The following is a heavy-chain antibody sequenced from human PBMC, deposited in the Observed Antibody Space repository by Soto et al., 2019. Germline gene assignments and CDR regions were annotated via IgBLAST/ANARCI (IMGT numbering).Heavy chain of an antibody. D-gene: IGHD2-2*02. CDR2: ISGSGGST. J-gene: IGHJ4*02. CDR1: GFTFSSYA. Sequence: GGSLRLSCAASGFTFSSYAMSWVRQAPGKGLEWVSAISGSGGSTYYADSVKGRFTISRDNSKNTLYLQMNSLRAEDTAVYYCVNGGYCSSTSCYNKHDYWGQGTLVTVSS. CDR3: VNGGYCSSTSCYNKHDY. V-gene: IGHV3-23*01.